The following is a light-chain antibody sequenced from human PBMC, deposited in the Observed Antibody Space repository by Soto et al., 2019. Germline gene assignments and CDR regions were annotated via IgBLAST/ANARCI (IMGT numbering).Light chain of an antibody. Sequence: QSALTQPRSVSGSPGQTATISCTGTSSDVGGYNFVSWYQQPPGKAPKLMIYDISKRPSGFPDRFSGPNAGNTAPRTTAGPQLEDEADFNCCSYGASYTSVVFGEGTKLPVL. J-gene: IGLJ2*01. CDR3: CSYGASYTSVV. V-gene: IGLV2-11*01. CDR2: DIS. CDR1: SSDVGGYNF.